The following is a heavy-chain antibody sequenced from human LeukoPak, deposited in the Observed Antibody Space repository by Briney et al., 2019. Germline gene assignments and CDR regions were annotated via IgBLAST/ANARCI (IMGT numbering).Heavy chain of an antibody. CDR3: ARGDYYDSIIPQRHQYYFDC. Sequence: ASVKVSCKASGGTFSSYAISWVRQAPGQGLEWMGGIIPIFGTANYAQKFQGRVTITTDESTSTAYMELSSLRSEDTAVYYCARGDYYDSIIPQRHQYYFDCWGQGTLVTVSS. CDR2: IIPIFGTA. CDR1: GGTFSSYA. V-gene: IGHV1-69*05. J-gene: IGHJ4*02. D-gene: IGHD3-22*01.